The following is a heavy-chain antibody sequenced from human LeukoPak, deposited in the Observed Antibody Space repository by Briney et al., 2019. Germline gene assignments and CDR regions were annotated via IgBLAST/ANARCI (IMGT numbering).Heavy chain of an antibody. CDR3: ARGIQFRGIDY. CDR1: GYTFTSYY. CDR2: INPSGGST. V-gene: IGHV1-46*01. D-gene: IGHD5-24*01. J-gene: IGHJ4*02. Sequence: ASVKVSCKASGYTFTSYYMHWVRQAPGQGLEWMGIINPSGGSTSYAQKLQGRVTMTTDTSTSTAYMELRSLRSDDTAVYYCARGIQFRGIDYWGQGTLVTVSS.